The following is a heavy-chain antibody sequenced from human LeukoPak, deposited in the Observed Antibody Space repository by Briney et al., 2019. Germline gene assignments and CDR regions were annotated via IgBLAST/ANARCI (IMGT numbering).Heavy chain of an antibody. V-gene: IGHV4-34*01. D-gene: IGHD3-9*01. Sequence: SSETLSLTCAVYGGSFSGYYWSWIRQPPGKGLEWIGEINHSGSTNYNPSLKSRVTISVDTSKNQFSLKLSSVTAADTAVYYCARGVSLGNRILTGRSFDYWGQGTLVTASS. CDR3: ARGVSLGNRILTGRSFDY. CDR1: GGSFSGYY. CDR2: INHSGST. J-gene: IGHJ4*02.